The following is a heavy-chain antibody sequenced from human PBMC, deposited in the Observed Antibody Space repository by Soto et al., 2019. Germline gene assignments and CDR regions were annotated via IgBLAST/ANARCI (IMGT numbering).Heavy chain of an antibody. CDR2: IYPGNSDT. CDR1: GYSFTDYW. Sequence: PGESLKISCKGSGYSFTDYWIGWVRQMPGKGLEWMGIIYPGNSDTRYSPSFQGQVTISCDKSISTAYLQWSSLKASDTAIYYCARVWSLGYCDSANCYTALFDYWGQGTLVTVSS. V-gene: IGHV5-51*01. J-gene: IGHJ4*02. CDR3: ARVWSLGYCDSANCYTALFDY. D-gene: IGHD2-2*02.